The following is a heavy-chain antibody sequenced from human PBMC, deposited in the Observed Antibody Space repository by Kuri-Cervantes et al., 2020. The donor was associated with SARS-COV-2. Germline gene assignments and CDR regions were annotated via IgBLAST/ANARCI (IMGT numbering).Heavy chain of an antibody. CDR3: ARALPDIVVVPAAPEVWFDP. CDR2: ISYDGSNK. J-gene: IGHJ5*02. D-gene: IGHD2-2*01. V-gene: IGHV3-30*07. Sequence: GGSLRLSCAASGFTFSSYAMHWVRQAPGKGLEWVAVISYDGSNKYYADSVKGRFTISRDNAKNSLYLQMNSLRAEDTAVYYCARALPDIVVVPAAPEVWFDPWGQGTLVTVSS. CDR1: GFTFSSYA.